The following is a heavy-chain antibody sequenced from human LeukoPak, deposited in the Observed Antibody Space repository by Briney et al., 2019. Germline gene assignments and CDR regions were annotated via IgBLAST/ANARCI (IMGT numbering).Heavy chain of an antibody. CDR1: GVTYKNYG. CDR2: IIPLYGIP. CDR3: ARDEEDGYKDWGL. J-gene: IGHJ3*01. Sequence: ASVTVSFTSAGVTYKNYGLSWGRQAHGQGLGWMGRIIPLYGIPNYAHKFQGRVTTTADKSTNTAYMDLTSLRSEDTAVYYCARDEEDGYKDWGLWGQGTMVTVS. V-gene: IGHV1-69*04. D-gene: IGHD5-24*01.